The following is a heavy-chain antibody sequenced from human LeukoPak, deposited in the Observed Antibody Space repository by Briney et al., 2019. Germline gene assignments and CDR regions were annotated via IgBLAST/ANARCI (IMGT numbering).Heavy chain of an antibody. V-gene: IGHV4-34*01. J-gene: IGHJ6*03. Sequence: SETLSLTCAVYGGSFSGYYWSWIRQPPGKGLEWIGEINHSGSTNYNPSLKSRVTISVDTPKNQFSLKLSSVTAADTAVYYCARGQDSSRYYYYYMDVWGKGTTVTVSS. CDR3: ARGQDSSRYYYYYMDV. CDR1: GGSFSGYY. D-gene: IGHD2-15*01. CDR2: INHSGST.